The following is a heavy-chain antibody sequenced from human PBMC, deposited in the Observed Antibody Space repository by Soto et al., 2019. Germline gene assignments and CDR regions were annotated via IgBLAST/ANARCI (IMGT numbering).Heavy chain of an antibody. J-gene: IGHJ6*02. CDR1: GFTFSNYA. D-gene: IGHD3-3*01. CDR3: ARDFEC. Sequence: EVHLVESGGGLVKPGGSLRLSCAASGFTFSNYAMNWVRQAPGKGLEWVSSIGGSSTYIYYADSVKGRFTISRDNAKNSLYLQMNSLRAEYTAGYYCARDFECWGQGTTVTVSS. CDR2: IGGSSTYI. V-gene: IGHV3-21*01.